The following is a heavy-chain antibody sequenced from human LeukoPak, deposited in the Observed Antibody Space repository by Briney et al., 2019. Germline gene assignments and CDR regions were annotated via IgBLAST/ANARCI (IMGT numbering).Heavy chain of an antibody. CDR3: ARDPVHYYDTSGYWSY. CDR1: GYSFSSYG. D-gene: IGHD3-22*01. J-gene: IGHJ4*02. Sequence: ASVKVSCKASGYSFSSYGISWVRQAPGQGLEWMGWISAYDGNTNYTQKLQGRVTMTTDKSTGTAYMELRSLRSDDTAVYYCARDPVHYYDTSGYWSYWGQGTLVTVSS. V-gene: IGHV1-18*01. CDR2: ISAYDGNT.